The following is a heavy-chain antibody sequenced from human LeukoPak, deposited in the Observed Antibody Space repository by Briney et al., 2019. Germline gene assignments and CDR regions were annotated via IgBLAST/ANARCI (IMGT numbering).Heavy chain of an antibody. CDR3: ARAPFTYDSSGDSFDI. V-gene: IGHV3-66*01. CDR1: GFTVSSNY. D-gene: IGHD3-22*01. CDR2: IYSGGST. Sequence: PGGSLRLSCAASGFTVSSNYTSWVRQAPGKGLEWVSVIYSGGSTYYADSVKGRFTVSRDNSKNTLHLQMNSLRAEDTAVYYCARAPFTYDSSGDSFDIWGQGTMVTVSS. J-gene: IGHJ3*02.